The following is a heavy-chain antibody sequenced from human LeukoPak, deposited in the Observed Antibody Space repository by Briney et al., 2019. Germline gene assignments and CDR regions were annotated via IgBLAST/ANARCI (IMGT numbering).Heavy chain of an antibody. V-gene: IGHV1-24*01. J-gene: IGHJ4*02. CDR1: GYTLTELS. Sequence: ASVKVSCKVSGYTLTELSMHWVRQAPGKELEWMGGFDPEDGETIYAQKFQGRVTMTEDTSTDTAYMELSSLRSEDTAVYYCATGVTMVRGVINDYWGQGTLVTVSS. CDR2: FDPEDGET. D-gene: IGHD3-10*01. CDR3: ATGVTMVRGVINDY.